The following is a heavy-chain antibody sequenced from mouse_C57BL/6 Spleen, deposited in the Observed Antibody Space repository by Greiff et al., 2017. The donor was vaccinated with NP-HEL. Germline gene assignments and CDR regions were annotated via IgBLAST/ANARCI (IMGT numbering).Heavy chain of an antibody. J-gene: IGHJ4*01. V-gene: IGHV14-1*01. Sequence: VQLQQSGAELVRPGASVKLSCTASGFNIKDYYMHWVKQRPEQGLEWIGRIDPEDGDTEYAPKFQGKATMTADKSSNTAYLQLSSLTSEDTAVYYCTTVVAHYYAMDYWGQGTSVTVSS. D-gene: IGHD1-1*01. CDR1: GFNIKDYY. CDR2: IDPEDGDT. CDR3: TTVVAHYYAMDY.